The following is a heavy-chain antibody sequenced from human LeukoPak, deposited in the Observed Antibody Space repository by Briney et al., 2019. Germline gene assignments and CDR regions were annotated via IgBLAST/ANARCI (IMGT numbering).Heavy chain of an antibody. CDR3: ARGSYYYASGTYYSSGTALDY. Sequence: AASVKVSCKASGYTFTSYDINWVRQATGQGLEWMGWMNPNSGNTGYAQKFQGRVTMTRNTSISTAYMELSSLRSEDTAVYYCARGSYYYASGTYYSSGTALDYWGQGILVTVSS. V-gene: IGHV1-8*01. CDR2: MNPNSGNT. CDR1: GYTFTSYD. D-gene: IGHD3-10*01. J-gene: IGHJ4*02.